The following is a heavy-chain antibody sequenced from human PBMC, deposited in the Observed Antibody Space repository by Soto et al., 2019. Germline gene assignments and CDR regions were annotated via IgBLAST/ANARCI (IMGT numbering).Heavy chain of an antibody. CDR3: AGESKTKPAYYCGMDV. J-gene: IGHJ6*02. CDR1: GFTFSSYG. CDR2: IWYDGSNK. V-gene: IGHV3-33*01. Sequence: QVQLVESGGGVVQPGRSLRLSCAASGFTFSSYGMHWVRQAPGKGLEWVAVIWYDGSNKYYADSVKGRFTISRDNSKNTPYLQMNSLRAESTAVYYCAGESKTKPAYYCGMDVWGQGTTVTVSS. D-gene: IGHD1-1*01.